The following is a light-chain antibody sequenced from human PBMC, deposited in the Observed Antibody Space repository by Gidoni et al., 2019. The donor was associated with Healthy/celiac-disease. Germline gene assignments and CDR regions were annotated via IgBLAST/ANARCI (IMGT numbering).Light chain of an antibody. J-gene: IGKJ2*01. CDR2: YAS. Sequence: EIVLTQSPDFQSVTPKGKVTITCRASQSIGSSLHWYQQKPDQSPKLLIKYASPSISGVPSRFSCSGSGTAFALTITSLEAEYAAAYYFHQISSLPHPFGQGTKLEIK. CDR3: HQISSLPHP. CDR1: QSIGSS. V-gene: IGKV6D-21*02.